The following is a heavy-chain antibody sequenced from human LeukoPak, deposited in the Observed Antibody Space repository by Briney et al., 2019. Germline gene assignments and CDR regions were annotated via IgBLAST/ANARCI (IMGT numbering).Heavy chain of an antibody. CDR2: ISGGGEDT. CDR3: AKPRAMTTGVGRYFDL. V-gene: IGHV3-23*01. Sequence: PGGSLRLSCAASGFTFGSYAMSWIRQAPGKGLDWVSAISGGGEDTYYPDSVKGRFTISRDNSKNTLYLQMSSLRAEDTAIYYCAKPRAMTTGVGRYFDLWGRGTLVTVSS. D-gene: IGHD1-1*01. J-gene: IGHJ2*01. CDR1: GFTFGSYA.